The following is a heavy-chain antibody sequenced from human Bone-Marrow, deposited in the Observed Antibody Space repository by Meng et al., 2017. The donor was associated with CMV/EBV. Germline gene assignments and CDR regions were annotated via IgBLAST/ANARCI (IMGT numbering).Heavy chain of an antibody. V-gene: IGHV4-59*01. D-gene: IGHD6-13*01. CDR1: GGSISSYY. CDR3: ARMEGEAAGTLGY. CDR2: IYYSGST. Sequence: GSLRLSCTVSGGSISSYYWSWIRQPPGKGLEWIGYIYYSGSTNYNPSLKSRVTISVDTSKNQFSLKLSSVTAADTAVYYCARMEGEAAGTLGYWGQGTLVTVSS. J-gene: IGHJ4*02.